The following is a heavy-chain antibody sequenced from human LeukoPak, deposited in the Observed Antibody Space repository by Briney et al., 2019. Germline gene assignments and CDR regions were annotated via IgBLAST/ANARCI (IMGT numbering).Heavy chain of an antibody. CDR1: GYTFTSYY. V-gene: IGHV1-46*01. CDR3: ARVALAKKQMFDY. CDR2: INPSGGST. D-gene: IGHD1/OR15-1a*01. J-gene: IGHJ4*02. Sequence: ASVKVSCKASGYTFTSYYMHWVRQAPGRGLEWMGIINPSGGSTSYAQKFQGRVTMTRDMSTSTVYMELSSLRSEDTAVYYCARVALAKKQMFDYWGQGTLVTVSS.